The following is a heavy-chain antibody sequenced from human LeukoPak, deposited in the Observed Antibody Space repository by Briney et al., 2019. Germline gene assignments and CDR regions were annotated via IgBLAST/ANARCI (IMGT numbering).Heavy chain of an antibody. CDR1: GGSISSGDYY. V-gene: IGHV4-30-4*01. CDR2: IYYSGST. J-gene: IGHJ2*01. Sequence: SETLSLTCTVSGGSISSGDYYWSWIRQPPGKGLEWIGYIYYSGSTYYNPSLKSRVTISVDTSKNQFSLKLSSVTAADTAVYYCARVVQDWYFDLWGRGTLVTVSS. CDR3: ARVVQDWYFDL. D-gene: IGHD1-1*01.